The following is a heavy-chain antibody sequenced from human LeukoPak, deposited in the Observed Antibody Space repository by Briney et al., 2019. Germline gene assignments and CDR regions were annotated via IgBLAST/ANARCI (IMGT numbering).Heavy chain of an antibody. CDR2: ISAYNGNT. CDR1: GYTFTIYG. J-gene: IGHJ4*02. V-gene: IGHV1-18*01. D-gene: IGHD3-3*01. CDR3: ARLGYYDFWSGYYWPYYFDY. Sequence: GASVKVSCKASGYTFTIYGISWVRQAPGQGLEWMGWISAYNGNTNYAQKLQGRVTMTTDTSTSTAYMELRSLRSDDAAVYYCARLGYYDFWSGYYWPYYFDYWGQGTLVTVSS.